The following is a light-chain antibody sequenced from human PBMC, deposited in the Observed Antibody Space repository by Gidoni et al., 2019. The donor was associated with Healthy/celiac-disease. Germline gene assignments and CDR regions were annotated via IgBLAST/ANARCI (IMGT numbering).Light chain of an antibody. CDR2: VNR. CDR1: SSNIGAGYD. J-gene: IGLJ2*01. V-gene: IGLV1-40*01. Sequence: QSVLTQPPSVSGAPGQRVTISCTGSSSNIGAGYDVHWCQQHPGPAPKLLIYVNRNRPSRVPDPFPFSKSGTSASLAISVRQAEDEADDYCQSYASSLSGVVFGGGTKLTVL. CDR3: QSYASSLSGVV.